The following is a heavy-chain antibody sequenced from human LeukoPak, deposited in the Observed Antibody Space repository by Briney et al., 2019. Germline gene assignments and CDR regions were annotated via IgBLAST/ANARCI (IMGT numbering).Heavy chain of an antibody. CDR2: IKQDGSEK. D-gene: IGHD2-21*01. V-gene: IGHV3-7*01. Sequence: GGSLRLSCAASGFTFSSYAMNWVRQAPGKGLEWVANIKQDGSEKYYVDSVKGRFTISRDNAQNSLYLQMNSLRAEDTAVYYCARHIGTYYDYWGQGTLVTLSS. CDR1: GFTFSSYA. J-gene: IGHJ4*02. CDR3: ARHIGTYYDY.